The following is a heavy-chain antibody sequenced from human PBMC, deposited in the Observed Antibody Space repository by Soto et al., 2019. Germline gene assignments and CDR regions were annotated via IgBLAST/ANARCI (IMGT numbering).Heavy chain of an antibody. CDR1: GFTFSSYS. CDR3: ARGVRDSSSGYYYYYGMDV. V-gene: IGHV3-21*01. J-gene: IGHJ6*02. CDR2: ISSSSSYI. Sequence: EVQLVESGGGLVKPGGSLRLSCAASGFTFSSYSMNWVRQAPGKELEWVSSISSSSSYIYYADSVKGRFTISRDNAKNSLYLQMNSLRAEDTAVYYCARGVRDSSSGYYYYYGMDVWGQGTMVTVSS. D-gene: IGHD6-6*01.